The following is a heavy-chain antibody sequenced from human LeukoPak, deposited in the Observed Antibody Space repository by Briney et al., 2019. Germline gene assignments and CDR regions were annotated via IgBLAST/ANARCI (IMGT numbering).Heavy chain of an antibody. J-gene: IGHJ5*02. V-gene: IGHV3-7*01. D-gene: IGHD6-13*01. Sequence: GGSLRLSCAASGFTFSSYWMSWVRQAPGKGLEWVANIKQDGSEKYYVDSVKGRFTISRDNAKNSLYLQMNSLRAEDTAMYSCATWGLAAAGTNCSWGQGTLVTVSS. CDR1: GFTFSSYW. CDR2: IKQDGSEK. CDR3: ATWGLAAAGTNCS.